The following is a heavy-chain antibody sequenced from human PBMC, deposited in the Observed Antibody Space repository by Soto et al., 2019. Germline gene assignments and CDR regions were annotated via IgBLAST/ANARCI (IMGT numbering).Heavy chain of an antibody. V-gene: IGHV4-59*08. CDR3: ARRDKGEYAFDV. Sequence: QVQLQESGPGLVKPSETLSLSCTVAGGSISSYHWSWIRQSPGKGLEWIGNIYYSGSTYYNPSLKSRXXIXLXXSKNQFSLKLSSVTAADTAVYYCARRDKGEYAFDVWGQGTLVTVSS. J-gene: IGHJ3*01. CDR2: IYYSGST. D-gene: IGHD3-10*01. CDR1: GGSISSYH.